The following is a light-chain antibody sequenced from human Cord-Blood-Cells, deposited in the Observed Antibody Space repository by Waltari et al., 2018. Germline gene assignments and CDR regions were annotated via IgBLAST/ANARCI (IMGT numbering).Light chain of an antibody. CDR1: QSVSSSY. J-gene: IGKJ1*01. Sequence: EIVLTQSPGTLSLSPGERATVSCRASQSVSSSYLAWYQQKPGQATRLLIYGASSRATGIPDRFSGSGSGTDFTLTISRLGPEDFAVYYCQQYGSSRWTFGQGTKVEIK. CDR3: QQYGSSRWT. CDR2: GAS. V-gene: IGKV3-20*01.